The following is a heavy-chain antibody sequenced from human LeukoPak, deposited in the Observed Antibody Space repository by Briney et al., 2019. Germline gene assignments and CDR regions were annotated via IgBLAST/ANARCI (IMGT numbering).Heavy chain of an antibody. CDR3: ARAYYYGSGYYYYYMDV. CDR2: IIPIFGTA. J-gene: IGHJ6*03. Sequence: GASVKVSCKASGGTFSSYAISWVRQAPGQGLEWMGGIIPIFGTANYAQKFQGRVAITADESTSTAYMELSSPRSEDTAVYYCARAYYYGSGYYYYYMDVWGKGTTVTISS. CDR1: GGTFSSYA. V-gene: IGHV1-69*13. D-gene: IGHD3-10*01.